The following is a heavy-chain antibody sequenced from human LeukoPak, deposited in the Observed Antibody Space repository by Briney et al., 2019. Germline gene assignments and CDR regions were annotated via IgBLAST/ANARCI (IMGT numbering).Heavy chain of an antibody. Sequence: GASVKVSCKASGGTFSSYAISWVRQAPGQGLEWRGRIIPILGIANYAQKFQGRVTITADKSTSTAYMELSSLRSEDTAVYYCARGPVDTAMYVDYWGQGTLVTVSS. D-gene: IGHD5-18*01. V-gene: IGHV1-69*04. CDR2: IIPILGIA. J-gene: IGHJ4*02. CDR1: GGTFSSYA. CDR3: ARGPVDTAMYVDY.